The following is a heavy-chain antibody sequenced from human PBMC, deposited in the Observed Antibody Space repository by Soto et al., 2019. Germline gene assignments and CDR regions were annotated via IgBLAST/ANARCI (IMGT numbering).Heavy chain of an antibody. J-gene: IGHJ4*02. CDR2: IIPIFGTA. CDR3: ARGALGQQLDNY. Sequence: ASVKVSCKASGGTFSSYAISCVRQAPGQGLEWMGGIIPIFGTANYAQKFQGRVTITADESTSTAYMELSSLRSEDTAVYYCARGALGQQLDNYWGQGTLVTVSS. D-gene: IGHD6-13*01. V-gene: IGHV1-69*13. CDR1: GGTFSSYA.